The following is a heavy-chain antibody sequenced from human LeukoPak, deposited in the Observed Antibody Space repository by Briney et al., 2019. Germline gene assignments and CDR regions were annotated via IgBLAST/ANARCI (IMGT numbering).Heavy chain of an antibody. CDR3: ARGQRRFSIAARPGPNYYYYYMDV. Sequence: SVKVSCKASGGTFSSYAISWVRQAPGQGLEWMGGIIPIFGTANYAQKFQGRVTITADKSTSTAYMELSSLRSEDTAVYYCARGQRRFSIAARPGPNYYYYYMDVWGKGTTVTVSS. J-gene: IGHJ6*03. CDR2: IIPIFGTA. CDR1: GGTFSSYA. D-gene: IGHD6-6*01. V-gene: IGHV1-69*06.